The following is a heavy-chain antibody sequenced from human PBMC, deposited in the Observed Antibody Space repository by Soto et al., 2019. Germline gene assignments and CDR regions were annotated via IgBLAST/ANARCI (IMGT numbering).Heavy chain of an antibody. D-gene: IGHD6-13*01. J-gene: IGHJ6*02. CDR2: IIPIFGTA. V-gene: IGHV1-69*06. Sequence: ASVKVSCKASGGTFSSYAISWERQAPGQGLEWMGGIIPIFGTANYAQKFQGRVTITADKSTSTAYMELSSLRSEDTAVYYCARSRNYYYYGMDVWGQGTTVTVSS. CDR1: GGTFSSYA. CDR3: ARSRNYYYYGMDV.